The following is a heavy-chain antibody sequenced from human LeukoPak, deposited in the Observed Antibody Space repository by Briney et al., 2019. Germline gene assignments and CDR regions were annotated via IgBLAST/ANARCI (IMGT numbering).Heavy chain of an antibody. J-gene: IGHJ6*02. D-gene: IGHD3-10*01. V-gene: IGHV3-74*01. CDR1: GFTFSSHW. Sequence: GGSLRLSCAASGFTFSSHWMHWVRQAPGKGLVWVSRINSDGSSTSYADSVKGRFTISRDNAKSTLYLQLNSLRDEDTAVYYCAREGITMVRGRSYYYGMDVWGQGTTVTVSS. CDR3: AREGITMVRGRSYYYGMDV. CDR2: INSDGSST.